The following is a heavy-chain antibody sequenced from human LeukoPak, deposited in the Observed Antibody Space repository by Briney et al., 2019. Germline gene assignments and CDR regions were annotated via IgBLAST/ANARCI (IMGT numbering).Heavy chain of an antibody. Sequence: SETLSLTCTVSGGSISNYYWNWIRQPAGKGLEWIGRIYTSGSTNYNPSLKSRVTMSVDTSKTEFSLELSSVTAADTAVYYCARGQQGYYYDSSGYPASFDYWGQGTLVTVSS. CDR2: IYTSGST. J-gene: IGHJ4*02. CDR1: GGSISNYY. CDR3: ARGQQGYYYDSSGYPASFDY. V-gene: IGHV4-4*07. D-gene: IGHD3-22*01.